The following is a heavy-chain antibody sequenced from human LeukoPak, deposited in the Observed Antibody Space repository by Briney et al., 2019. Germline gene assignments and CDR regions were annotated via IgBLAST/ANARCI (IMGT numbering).Heavy chain of an antibody. CDR2: TSYEGTNR. CDR3: AKDVERLDYFDY. Sequence: PGGSLRLSCAASGFTFSSYGMHWVRQAPGKGLEWVAVTSYEGTNRYYADSVKGRFTISRDNSKNTLYLLMNSLRAEDTAVYYCAKDVERLDYFDYWGQGTLVTVSS. J-gene: IGHJ4*02. CDR1: GFTFSSYG. D-gene: IGHD3-9*01. V-gene: IGHV3-30*18.